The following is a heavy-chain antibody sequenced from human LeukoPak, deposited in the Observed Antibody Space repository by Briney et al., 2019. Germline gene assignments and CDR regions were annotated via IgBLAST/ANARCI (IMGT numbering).Heavy chain of an antibody. CDR1: GYTFTSYG. CDR3: ARDRIQLWSGGFDY. V-gene: IGHV1-18*01. D-gene: IGHD5-18*01. CDR2: ISAYNGNT. J-gene: IGHJ4*02. Sequence: ASVKVSCKASGYTFTSYGISWVRQAPGQGLEWMGWISAYNGNTNYAQKLQGRVTMTTDTSTSTAYMELRSLRSDDTAVYYCARDRIQLWSGGFDYWGQGTLVTVSS.